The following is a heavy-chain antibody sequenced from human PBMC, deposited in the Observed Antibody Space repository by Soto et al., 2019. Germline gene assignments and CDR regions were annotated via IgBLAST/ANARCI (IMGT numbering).Heavy chain of an antibody. D-gene: IGHD5-12*01. Sequence: QVQLVESGGGVVQPGRSLRLSCAASGFTFSSYAMHWVHQAPGKGLEWVAVISYDGSNKYYADSVKGRFTISRDNSKNTLYLQMNSLRAEDTAVYYCARGGYSPRRSGWCDPWGQGTLVTVSS. CDR1: GFTFSSYA. V-gene: IGHV3-30-3*01. CDR3: ARGGYSPRRSGWCDP. J-gene: IGHJ5*02. CDR2: ISYDGSNK.